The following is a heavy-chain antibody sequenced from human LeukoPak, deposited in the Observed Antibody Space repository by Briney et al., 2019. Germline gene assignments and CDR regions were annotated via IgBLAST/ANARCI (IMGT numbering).Heavy chain of an antibody. CDR3: ARRRMVRGVISAFDI. CDR2: IKSDESTR. Sequence: GGSLRLSCAASGFTFTSYWMHWVRQAPGKGLVWVSRIKSDESTRDYADFVKGRFTISRDNARNTVYLQMNSLIAEDTAVYYCARRRMVRGVISAFDIWGQGTMVTVSS. D-gene: IGHD3-10*01. V-gene: IGHV3-74*01. J-gene: IGHJ3*02. CDR1: GFTFTSYW.